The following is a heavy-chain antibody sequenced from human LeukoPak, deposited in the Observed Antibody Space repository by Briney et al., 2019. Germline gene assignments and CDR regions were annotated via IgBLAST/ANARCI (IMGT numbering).Heavy chain of an antibody. CDR3: AKSGLGVSSGWYFWYYYMDV. CDR2: ISGSGGST. CDR1: GFTFSSYW. D-gene: IGHD6-19*01. V-gene: IGHV3-23*01. Sequence: GGSLRLSCAASGFTFSSYWMSWVRQAPGKGLEWVSAISGSGGSTYYADSVRGRFTISRDNSNNTLFLQIYSLRAEDTAVYYCAKSGLGVSSGWYFWYYYMDVWGKGTTVTVSS. J-gene: IGHJ6*03.